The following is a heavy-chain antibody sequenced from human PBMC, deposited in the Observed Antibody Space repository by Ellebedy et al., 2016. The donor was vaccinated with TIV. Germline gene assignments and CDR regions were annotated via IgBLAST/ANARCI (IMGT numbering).Heavy chain of an antibody. J-gene: IGHJ4*02. CDR2: MKSDGSVK. D-gene: IGHD2-21*02. Sequence: GGSLRLXCVGTGFTFSGYWMTWVRQAPGKGLEWVANMKSDGSVKCYADSVKGRFTISRDNAKNSLFLQLNSLRAEDTAVYFCARVLGGDEGLDYWGQGTLVTVAS. CDR1: GFTFSGYW. V-gene: IGHV3-7*01. CDR3: ARVLGGDEGLDY.